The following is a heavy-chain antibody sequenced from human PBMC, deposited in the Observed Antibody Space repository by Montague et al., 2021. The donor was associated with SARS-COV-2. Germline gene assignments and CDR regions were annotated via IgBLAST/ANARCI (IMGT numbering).Heavy chain of an antibody. Sequence: SLRLSCAASAGAAFIFNNHGIHWVRPAPGKGLEWVAVMGSDGSTQYYADSVKGRFTVSRDTTKNTVFLQMNNVGAEDAAVYFCAKEISRHVGDWYFDYWGQGTLVTVSS. CDR3: AKEISRHVGDWYFDY. CDR1: AGAAFIFNNHG. V-gene: IGHV3-30*18. CDR2: MGSDGSTQ. D-gene: IGHD2-21*02. J-gene: IGHJ4*02.